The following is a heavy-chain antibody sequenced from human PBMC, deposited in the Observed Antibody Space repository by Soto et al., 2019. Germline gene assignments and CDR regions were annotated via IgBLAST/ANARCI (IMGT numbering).Heavy chain of an antibody. J-gene: IGHJ4*02. CDR3: AKEGYSYGYFDY. V-gene: IGHV3-43*01. CDR1: GFTFDDYT. Sequence: EVQLVESGGGVVQPGGSLRLSCAASGFTFDDYTMHWVGQAPGKGLEWVSLISWDGGSTYYADSVKGRFTISRDNSKNSLYLQMNSLRTEDTALYYCAKEGYSYGYFDYWGQGTLVTVSS. D-gene: IGHD5-18*01. CDR2: ISWDGGST.